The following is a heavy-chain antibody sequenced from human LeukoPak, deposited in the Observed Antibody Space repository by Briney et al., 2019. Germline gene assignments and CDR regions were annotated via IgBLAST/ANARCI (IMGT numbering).Heavy chain of an antibody. D-gene: IGHD6-19*01. CDR1: GFTFSSYS. V-gene: IGHV3-30*04. CDR3: AREESSDYTSGWYWGYFDF. Sequence: GGSLRLSCAASGFTFSSYSMHWVRQAPGKGLEWVAVISYDGSNKYYADSVKGRITISRDNSKNTLFLQMNSLRAEDTAVYYCAREESSDYTSGWYWGYFDFWGQGTLVTVSS. J-gene: IGHJ4*02. CDR2: ISYDGSNK.